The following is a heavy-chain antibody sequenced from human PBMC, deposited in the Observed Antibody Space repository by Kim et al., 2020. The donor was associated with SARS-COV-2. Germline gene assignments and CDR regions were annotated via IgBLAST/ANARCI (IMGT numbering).Heavy chain of an antibody. CDR3: ARERYDFWSGYPNYFDY. V-gene: IGHV4-59*13. Sequence: SETLSLTCTVSGGSISSYYWSWIRQPPGKGLEWIGYIYYSGSTNYNPSLKSRVTISVDTSKNQFSLKLSSVTAADTAVYYCARERYDFWSGYPNYFDYWG. D-gene: IGHD3-3*01. CDR2: IYYSGST. CDR1: GGSISSYY. J-gene: IGHJ4*01.